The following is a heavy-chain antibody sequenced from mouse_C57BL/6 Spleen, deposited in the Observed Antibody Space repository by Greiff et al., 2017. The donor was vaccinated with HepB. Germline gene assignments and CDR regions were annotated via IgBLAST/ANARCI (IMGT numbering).Heavy chain of an antibody. CDR1: GFNIKDYY. CDR2: IDPEDGET. V-gene: IGHV14-2*01. D-gene: IGHD2-4*01. Sequence: EVQLQQSGAELVKPGASVKLSCTASGFNIKDYYMHWVKQRTEQGPEWIGRIDPEDGETKYAPKFQGKATITADTSSNTAYLQLSSLTSEDTAVYYCIYDYDEGYYAMDYWGQGTSVTVSS. CDR3: IYDYDEGYYAMDY. J-gene: IGHJ4*01.